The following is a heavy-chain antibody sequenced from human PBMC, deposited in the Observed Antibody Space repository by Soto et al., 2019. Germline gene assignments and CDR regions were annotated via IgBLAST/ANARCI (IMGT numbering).Heavy chain of an antibody. Sequence: QVQLVESGGGVVQPGRSLRLSCAASGFTFSSYGMHWVRQAPGKGLEWVAVIWDDGSNKYYADSVKGRFTISRDNSKNTLYLQMNSLRAEDTAVYYCARHPQRFGEGAFDIWGQGTMVTVSS. V-gene: IGHV3-33*01. CDR3: ARHPQRFGEGAFDI. CDR1: GFTFSSYG. CDR2: IWDDGSNK. D-gene: IGHD3-10*01. J-gene: IGHJ3*02.